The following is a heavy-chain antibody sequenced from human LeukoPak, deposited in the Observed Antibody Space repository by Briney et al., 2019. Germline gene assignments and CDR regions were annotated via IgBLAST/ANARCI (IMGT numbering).Heavy chain of an antibody. CDR1: GFTFSSYA. J-gene: IGHJ3*02. Sequence: GRSLRLSCAASGFTFSSYAMHWVRQAPGKGLEWVANIHQHGSKENYVDSVKGRFTISRDNAKNSLYLQMNSLRAEDTAVYYCAREYSSSSGRAFDIWGQGTRVTVSS. D-gene: IGHD6-6*01. V-gene: IGHV3-7*01. CDR2: IHQHGSKE. CDR3: AREYSSSSGRAFDI.